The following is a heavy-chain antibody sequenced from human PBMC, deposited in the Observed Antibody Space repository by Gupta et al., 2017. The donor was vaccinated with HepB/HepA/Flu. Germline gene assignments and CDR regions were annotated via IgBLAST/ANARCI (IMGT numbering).Heavy chain of an antibody. CDR1: GDSFSITSAA. J-gene: IGHJ4*02. CDR3: ARSSGWYNQGFDY. CDR2: TYYRSKWYN. Sequence: QVQLQQSGPGLVKPSHTLSLTCAISGDSFSITSAAWNWIRQSPSRGLEWLGRTYYRSKWYNEYAVSVKSRITINPDTSKNQFSLQLNSGTPEDTAVYYCARSSGWYNQGFDYWGQGTLVTVSS. V-gene: IGHV6-1*01. D-gene: IGHD6-19*01.